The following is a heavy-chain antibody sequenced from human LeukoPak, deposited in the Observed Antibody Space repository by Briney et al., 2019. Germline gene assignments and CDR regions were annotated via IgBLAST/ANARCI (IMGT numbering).Heavy chain of an antibody. D-gene: IGHD1-26*01. CDR2: IYDSGAT. CDR1: GFTVTSNY. J-gene: IGHJ3*02. V-gene: IGHV3-66*01. CDR3: ARGGTGIYWAFDI. Sequence: GGSLRLSCAASGFTVTSNYMSWVRQAPGKGLKWVSLIYDSGATKYEDSVKGRFTISRDNSTNTLYLQMNSLRAEDTAVYYCARGGTGIYWAFDIWGQGTMVTVSS.